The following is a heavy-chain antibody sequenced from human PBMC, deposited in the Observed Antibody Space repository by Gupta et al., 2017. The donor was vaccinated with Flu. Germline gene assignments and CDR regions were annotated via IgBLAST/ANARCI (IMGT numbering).Heavy chain of an antibody. V-gene: IGHV3-23*03. D-gene: IGHD6-13*01. CDR2: INSGSSTI. CDR1: GFPFGAFA. CDR3: AMEGGGPPAPDTTERKALDV. Sequence: EVQLLESGGGLVQPGGSLRLSCAASGFPFGAFAMTWVRQAPGKGLEWVSNINSGSSTIYYTDSVKGRFTISRDNSKSTVFLQMNSLRVEDTAVYYCAMEGGGPPAPDTTERKALDVWGQGTLVTVSS. J-gene: IGHJ4*02.